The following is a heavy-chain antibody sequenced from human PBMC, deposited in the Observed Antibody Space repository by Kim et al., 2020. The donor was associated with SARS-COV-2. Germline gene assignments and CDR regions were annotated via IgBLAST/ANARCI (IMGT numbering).Heavy chain of an antibody. CDR2: INPNTGAT. CDR1: GYSFTGYY. Sequence: ASVKVSCKASGYSFTGYYIHWVRQAPGQGLEWMGWINPNTGATSYAQKFQGRVTMTRDTSISTAYMELSRLRSDDTAVFYCARVSVITLAEYWGQGTLVTVSS. CDR3: ARVSVITLAEY. V-gene: IGHV1-2*02. J-gene: IGHJ4*02. D-gene: IGHD2-21*01.